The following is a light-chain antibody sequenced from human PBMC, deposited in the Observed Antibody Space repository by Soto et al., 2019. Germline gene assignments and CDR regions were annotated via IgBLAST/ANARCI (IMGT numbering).Light chain of an antibody. J-gene: IGKJ4*01. CDR2: DAS. V-gene: IGKV3-11*01. CDR1: QSVSSY. Sequence: EIVLTQSPATLSLSPGERATLSCRASQSVSSYLAWYQQKPGQAPRLLIYDASNSATGIPARFSGSGSGTDFTLTISSLEPEDFAVYYCQQSDNWPPLTFGGGTKVEIK. CDR3: QQSDNWPPLT.